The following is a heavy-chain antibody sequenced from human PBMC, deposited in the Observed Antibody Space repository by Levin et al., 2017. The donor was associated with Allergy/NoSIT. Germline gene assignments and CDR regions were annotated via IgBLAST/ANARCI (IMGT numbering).Heavy chain of an antibody. CDR2: IIPILGIA. V-gene: IGHV1-69*04. J-gene: IGHJ4*02. CDR3: ARYRGGWYDGGYY. D-gene: IGHD6-19*01. Sequence: GGSLRLSCKASGGTFSSYAISWVRQAPGQGLEWMGRIIPILGIANYAQKFQGRVTITADKSTSTAYMELSSLRSEDTAVYYCARYRGGWYDGGYYWGQGTLVTVSS. CDR1: GGTFSSYA.